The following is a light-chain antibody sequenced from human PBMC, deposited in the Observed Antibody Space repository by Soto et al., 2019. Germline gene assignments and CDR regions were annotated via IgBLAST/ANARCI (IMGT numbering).Light chain of an antibody. CDR2: GAS. Sequence: EIVMTQSPANLSVSPGERATLSCRASQSVSSNLAWYQQKPGQGPRLLIYGASTRATGIPARFSGSGSGTEFTLTISSQQSEDFAVYYCQQYNKWPPYTFGQGTKVEIK. CDR3: QQYNKWPPYT. CDR1: QSVSSN. J-gene: IGKJ2*01. V-gene: IGKV3-15*01.